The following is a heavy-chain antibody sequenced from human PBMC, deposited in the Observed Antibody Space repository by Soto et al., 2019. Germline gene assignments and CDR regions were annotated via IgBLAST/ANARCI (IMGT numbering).Heavy chain of an antibody. CDR1: GFTFSSND. CDR2: ISSGGST. Sequence: EVQLVESGGGLIQPGGSLRLSCAASGFTFSSNDMNWVRQAPGKGLEWVSLISSGGSTYYADSVKGLFTISRDNSKNTLYLQMTSLTADATAIYYSATRPFFPLAPWGQGTMVTVSS. J-gene: IGHJ5*01. CDR3: ATRPFFPLAP. V-gene: IGHV3-53*01.